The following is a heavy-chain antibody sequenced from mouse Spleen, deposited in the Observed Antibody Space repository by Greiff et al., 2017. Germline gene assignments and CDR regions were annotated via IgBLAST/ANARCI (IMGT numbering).Heavy chain of an antibody. CDR3: ARIYGDYRAWFAY. V-gene: IGHV1-69*01. Sequence: QVQLQQSGAELVMPGASVKLSCKASGYTFTSYWMHWVKQRPGQGLEWIGEIDPSDSYTNYNQKFKGKATLTVDKSSSPAYMQLSSLTSEDSAVYYCARIYGDYRAWFAYWGQGTLVTVSA. CDR2: IDPSDSYT. D-gene: IGHD2-13*01. CDR1: GYTFTSYW. J-gene: IGHJ3*01.